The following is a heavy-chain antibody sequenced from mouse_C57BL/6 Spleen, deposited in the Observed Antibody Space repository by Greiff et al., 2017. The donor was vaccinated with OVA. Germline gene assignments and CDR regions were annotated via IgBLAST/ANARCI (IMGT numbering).Heavy chain of an antibody. V-gene: IGHV3-6*01. CDR2: ISYDGSN. J-gene: IGHJ2*01. D-gene: IGHD2-4*01. CDR1: GYSITSGYY. Sequence: EVKLMESGPGLVKPSPSLSLTCSVTGYSITSGYYWNWIRQFPGNKLEWMGYISYDGSNNYNPSLKNRISLTRDTSKNQFFLTLNSVTTEDTATDYCARIYDYAVYYFDYWGQGTTLTVSS. CDR3: ARIYDYAVYYFDY.